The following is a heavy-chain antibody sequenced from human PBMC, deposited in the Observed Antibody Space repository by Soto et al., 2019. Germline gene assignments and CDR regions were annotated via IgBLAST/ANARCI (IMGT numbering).Heavy chain of an antibody. D-gene: IGHD2-2*01. CDR1: GYTFTSYG. V-gene: IGHV1-18*01. CDR3: ARAVVVPAAMIYYYYYMDV. J-gene: IGHJ6*03. Sequence: GASVKLSCKASGYTFTSYGISCVRQAPGQGLEWMGWISAYNGNTNYAQKLQGRVTMTTDTSTSTAYMELRSLGSDDTAVYYCARAVVVPAAMIYYYYYMDVWGKGTTVTVSS. CDR2: ISAYNGNT.